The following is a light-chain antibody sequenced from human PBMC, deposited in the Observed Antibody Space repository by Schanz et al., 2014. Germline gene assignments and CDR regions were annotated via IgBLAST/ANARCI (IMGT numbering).Light chain of an antibody. CDR2: NVN. CDR1: NSDVGGYDY. Sequence: QSALTQPRSVSGSPGQSVTISCTGTNSDVGGYDYVSWYQQHPGKAPKLLIYNVNKRPSGVPGRFSGTKSANMASLTISGLQTDDESDYHCCSYSDSGTWVFGGGTKLTVL. J-gene: IGLJ3*02. V-gene: IGLV2-11*01. CDR3: CSYSDSGTWV.